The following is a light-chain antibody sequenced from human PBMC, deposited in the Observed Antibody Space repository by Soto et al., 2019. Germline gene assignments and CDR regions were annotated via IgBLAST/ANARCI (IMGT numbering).Light chain of an antibody. J-gene: IGKJ1*01. CDR1: QDVDKW. CDR3: QQYPSYWT. V-gene: IGKV1-5*03. Sequence: ILMSQSPSSLSASVADTVTITCRATQDVDKWLAWYQQKPGKAPKLLIYKSSTLIGGVPPRFSDVGSGAEYSPNISGLQPEYVATYYCQQYPSYWTFGQGTTVEI. CDR2: KSS.